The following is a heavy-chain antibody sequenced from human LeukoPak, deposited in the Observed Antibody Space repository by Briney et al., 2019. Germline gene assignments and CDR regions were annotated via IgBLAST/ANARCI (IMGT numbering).Heavy chain of an antibody. CDR1: GGTFSSYA. D-gene: IGHD6-13*01. V-gene: IGHV1-69*13. J-gene: IGHJ6*04. CDR3: ARATAAGYYYYGMDV. CDR2: IIPIFGAA. Sequence: SVKVSCKASGGTFSSYAISWVRQAPGQGLEWMGGIIPIFGAANYAQKFQGRVTITADESTSTAYMELSSLRSEDTAVYYCARATAAGYYYYGMDVWGNGTTVTVSS.